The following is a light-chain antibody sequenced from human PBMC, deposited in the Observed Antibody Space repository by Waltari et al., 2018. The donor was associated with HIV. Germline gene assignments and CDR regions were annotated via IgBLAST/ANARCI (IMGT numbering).Light chain of an antibody. J-gene: IGLJ2*01. CDR1: SSNIGSFD. CDR2: RNN. V-gene: IGLV1-47*01. CDR3: AAWTDSLRGVV. Sequence: QSVLTQPPSASGTPGQRVTISCSGSSSNIGSFDVCWYQQLPGSAPKLLIYRNNQRPSGVPDRFSGSKSGNSASLAISGLRSEDEADYYCAAWTDSLRGVVFGGGTKLSVL.